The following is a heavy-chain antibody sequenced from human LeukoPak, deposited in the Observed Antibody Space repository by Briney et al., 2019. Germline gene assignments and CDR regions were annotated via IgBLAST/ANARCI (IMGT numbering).Heavy chain of an antibody. J-gene: IGHJ4*02. CDR3: ARAYYGSGTSHFDS. Sequence: GGSLRLSCAASGFSFSIYSMNWVRQAPGKGVEWVSSISSSSSYIYYADSVKGGFTIYRDKAKNSLYLQMDSLRAEDTAVYYCARAYYGSGTSHFDSWGQGTLVTVSS. V-gene: IGHV3-21*01. CDR1: GFSFSIYS. D-gene: IGHD3-10*01. CDR2: ISSSSSYI.